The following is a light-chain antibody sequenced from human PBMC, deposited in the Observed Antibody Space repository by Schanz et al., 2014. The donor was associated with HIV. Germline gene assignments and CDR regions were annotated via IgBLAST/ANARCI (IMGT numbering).Light chain of an antibody. CDR3: SSYTSSSTVV. CDR2: EVS. J-gene: IGLJ2*01. Sequence: HSALTQPASVSGSPGQSITISCTGTSSDVGSYNLVSWYQQHPGKAPKLMIYEVSKRPSGVSNRFSGSKSGNTASLTISGLQAEDEADYYCSSYTSSSTVVFGGGTKLTVL. CDR1: SSDVGSYNL. V-gene: IGLV2-14*02.